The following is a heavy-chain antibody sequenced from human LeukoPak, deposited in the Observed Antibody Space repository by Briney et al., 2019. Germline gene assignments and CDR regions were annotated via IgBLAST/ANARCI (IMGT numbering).Heavy chain of an antibody. CDR3: ARAPLNYYYYMDV. Sequence: GGSLRLSFAASGFIFSNYWMSWVRQAPGKGLEWVANIKQDGSEKYYVDSVKGRFTISRDNTKKSLYLQMNSLRAEDTAVYYCARAPLNYYYYMDVWGKGTTVTVSS. CDR1: GFIFSNYW. V-gene: IGHV3-7*01. CDR2: IKQDGSEK. J-gene: IGHJ6*03.